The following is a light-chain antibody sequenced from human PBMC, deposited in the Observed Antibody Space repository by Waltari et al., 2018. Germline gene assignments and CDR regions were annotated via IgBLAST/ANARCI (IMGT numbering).Light chain of an antibody. Sequence: SYELTQPPSVSVSPGQTASITCSGDKLGNKYTTWYQQMPGQSPMLVIYQDTTRPSGIPERVSGSNSGNTATLTISGTQAMDEADYYCQAWDSSTEIFGGGTKLTVL. V-gene: IGLV3-1*01. CDR2: QDT. J-gene: IGLJ2*01. CDR1: KLGNKY. CDR3: QAWDSSTEI.